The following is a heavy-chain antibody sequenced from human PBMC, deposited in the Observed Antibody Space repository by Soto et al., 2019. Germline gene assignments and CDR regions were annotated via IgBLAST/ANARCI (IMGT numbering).Heavy chain of an antibody. V-gene: IGHV1-18*01. CDR3: ARGALDFDY. J-gene: IGHJ4*02. D-gene: IGHD3-16*01. Sequence: ASVKVSCKASGYTFTYYAVTWVRQAPGQGLEWMGWISAYNGHTKYAQNLQGRLTLTTDTSTNTAYMELRSLRSDDTAVYYCARGALDFDYWGQGTLVTVSS. CDR2: ISAYNGHT. CDR1: GYTFTYYA.